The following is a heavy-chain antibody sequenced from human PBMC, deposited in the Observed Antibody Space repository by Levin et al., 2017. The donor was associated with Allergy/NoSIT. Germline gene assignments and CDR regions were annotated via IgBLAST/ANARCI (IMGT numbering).Heavy chain of an antibody. V-gene: IGHV4-39*02. CDR3: VTFSSRAAAV. Sequence: KPSETLSLTCTVSGGSISSGSIYYWGWVRQPPGKGLELIGNIYYGGGTDYNPSLNSRVTISVDTSKNHFSLRLTSVTAADTAVYYCVTFSSRAAAVWGQGTLVTVSS. J-gene: IGHJ4*02. D-gene: IGHD6-13*01. CDR1: GGSISSGSIYY. CDR2: IYYGGGT.